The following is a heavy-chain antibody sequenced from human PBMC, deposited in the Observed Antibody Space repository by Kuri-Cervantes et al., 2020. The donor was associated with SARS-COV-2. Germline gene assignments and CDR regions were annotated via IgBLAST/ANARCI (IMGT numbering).Heavy chain of an antibody. CDR3: ARAIAAAAPFDY. Sequence: SQTLSLTCAVYGGSISSYYWSWIRQPPGKGLEWIGYIYYSGSTNYNPSLKSRVTISVDTSKNQFSLKLSSVTAADTAVYYCARAIAAAAPFDYWGQGTLVTVSS. J-gene: IGHJ4*02. CDR1: GGSISSYY. V-gene: IGHV4-59*01. CDR2: IYYSGST. D-gene: IGHD6-13*01.